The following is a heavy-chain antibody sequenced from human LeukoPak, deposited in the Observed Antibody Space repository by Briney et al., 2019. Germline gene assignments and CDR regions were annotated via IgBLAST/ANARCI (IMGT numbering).Heavy chain of an antibody. J-gene: IGHJ4*02. D-gene: IGHD7-27*01. CDR1: GYTFIGYF. CDR2: INAGSGGP. V-gene: IGHV1-2*06. Sequence: GASVKVSCKTSGYTFIGYFIHWVRQAAGQGREWMGRINAGSGGPEYAEDFQGRVTMTRDTSITTASMELSGLTSDDTAIYYCARDLSSTAHWELDYWGQGTLVTVSS. CDR3: ARDLSSTAHWELDY.